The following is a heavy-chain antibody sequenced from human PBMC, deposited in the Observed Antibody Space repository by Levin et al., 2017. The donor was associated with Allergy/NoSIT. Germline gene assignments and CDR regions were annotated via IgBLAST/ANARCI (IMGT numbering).Heavy chain of an antibody. CDR3: ASLTHTVDATMLTGDY. CDR2: IKSKTDGGTT. J-gene: IGHJ4*02. CDR1: GFSFNNAW. D-gene: IGHD5-18*01. Sequence: PGGSLRLSCAASGFSFNNAWMSWVRQAPGKGLEWVGRIKSKTDGGTTDYAAPVKGRFTISRDDSENTLYLQMNSLKTEDTAVYYCASLTHTVDATMLTGDYWGQGTLVTVSS. V-gene: IGHV3-15*01.